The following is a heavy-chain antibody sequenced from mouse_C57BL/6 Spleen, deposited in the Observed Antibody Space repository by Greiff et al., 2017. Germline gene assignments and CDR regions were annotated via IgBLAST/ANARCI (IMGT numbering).Heavy chain of an antibody. Sequence: VQLKESGAELVRPGASVTLSCKASGYTFTDYEMHWVKQTPVHGLEWIGAIDPETGGTAYNQKFKGKAILTADKSSSTAYMELRSLTSEDSAVYYCTRNITTVVAPFAYWGQGTLVTVSA. J-gene: IGHJ3*01. CDR1: GYTFTDYE. V-gene: IGHV1-15*01. D-gene: IGHD1-1*01. CDR3: TRNITTVVAPFAY. CDR2: IDPETGGT.